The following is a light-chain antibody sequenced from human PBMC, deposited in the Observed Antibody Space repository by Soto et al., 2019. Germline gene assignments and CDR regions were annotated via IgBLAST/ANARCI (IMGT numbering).Light chain of an antibody. CDR1: QSVTSNY. CDR2: AIS. V-gene: IGKV3D-20*02. Sequence: EIVLTQSPGTLSLSPGESAALSCRASQSVTSNYLVWYRQKPGQAPRLLIYAISSRAAGIPDRFNGSGSGTYFTLTITRLEPEDSAVYYCQQHSNSPWTFGQGTRVE. CDR3: QQHSNSPWT. J-gene: IGKJ1*01.